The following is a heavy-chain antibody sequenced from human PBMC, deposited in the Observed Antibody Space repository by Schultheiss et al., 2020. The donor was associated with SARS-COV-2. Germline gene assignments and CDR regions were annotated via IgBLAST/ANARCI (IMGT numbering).Heavy chain of an antibody. CDR2: INAGNGNT. Sequence: ASVKVSCKASGYTFTGYYMHWVRQAPGQRLEWMGWINAGNGNTKYSQKFQGRVTISRDTSASTAYMELSSLRSEDTAVYYCARSNIAAFYYYGMDVWGQGTTVTVSS. D-gene: IGHD6-6*01. V-gene: IGHV1-3*01. J-gene: IGHJ6*02. CDR3: ARSNIAAFYYYGMDV. CDR1: GYTFTGYY.